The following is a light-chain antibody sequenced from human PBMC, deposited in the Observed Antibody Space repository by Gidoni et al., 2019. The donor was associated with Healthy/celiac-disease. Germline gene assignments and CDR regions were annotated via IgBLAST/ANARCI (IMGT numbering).Light chain of an antibody. V-gene: IGKV1-9*01. J-gene: IGKJ1*01. CDR3: QQLNSYPRT. CDR2: AAS. Sequence: IQLTQSPSPPSASVGERVTITCRASQGISSYLAWYQQKPGKAPKLLIYAASTLQSGGPSRFSGSGSGTDFTLTISSLQPEDFATYYCQQLNSYPRTFGQGTKVEIK. CDR1: QGISSY.